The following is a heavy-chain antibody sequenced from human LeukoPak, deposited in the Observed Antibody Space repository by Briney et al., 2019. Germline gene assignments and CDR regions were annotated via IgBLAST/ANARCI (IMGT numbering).Heavy chain of an antibody. CDR3: AKDPGSLTDAFDI. CDR1: GFTFSSYA. V-gene: IGHV3-23*01. D-gene: IGHD1-26*01. Sequence: GGSLRLSCAASGFTFSSYAMSWVRQAPGKGLEWVSAISGSGGSTYYADSVKGRFTIFRDNSKNTLYLQMNSLRAEDTAVYYCAKDPGSLTDAFDIWGQGTMVTVSS. J-gene: IGHJ3*02. CDR2: ISGSGGST.